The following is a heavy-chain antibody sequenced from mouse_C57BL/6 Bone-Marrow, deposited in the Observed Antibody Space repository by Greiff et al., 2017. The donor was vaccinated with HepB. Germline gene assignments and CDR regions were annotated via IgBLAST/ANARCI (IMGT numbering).Heavy chain of an antibody. D-gene: IGHD2-4*01. CDR3: ARGDYDYDLYYFDY. CDR2: INPSNGGT. V-gene: IGHV1-53*01. CDR1: GYTFTSYW. Sequence: QVQLQQPGTELVKPGASVKLSCKASGYTFTSYWIHWVKQRPGQGLEWIGNINPSNGGTNYNEKFKSKATLTVDKSSSTAYMQLSSLTSEDSAVYYCARGDYDYDLYYFDYWGQGTTLTVSS. J-gene: IGHJ2*01.